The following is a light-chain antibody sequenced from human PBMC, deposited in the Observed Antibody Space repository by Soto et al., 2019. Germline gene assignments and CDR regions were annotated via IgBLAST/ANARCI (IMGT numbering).Light chain of an antibody. CDR1: QRISSW. V-gene: IGKV1-5*03. Sequence: DIQMTQSPSTLSASVGDRVTITCRASQRISSWLAWYQQQPGKAPQGLIYKESSLEGGVPSRFSGSGSGTEFTLTISSLQPDDFASYFRQPYKSYFITFGGGTKVEIK. J-gene: IGKJ4*01. CDR2: KES. CDR3: QPYKSYFIT.